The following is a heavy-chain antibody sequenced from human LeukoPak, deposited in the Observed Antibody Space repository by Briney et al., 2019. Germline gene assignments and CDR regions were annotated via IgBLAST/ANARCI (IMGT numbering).Heavy chain of an antibody. CDR2: IRSKAYGGTT. D-gene: IGHD3-9*01. Sequence: GGSLRLSCAASGFTFSGSAMHWVRQASGKGLEWVGFIRSKAYGGTTEYAASVKGRFTISRDDSKSIAYLQMNSLKTEDTAVYYCTRADDILTGYYYYYGMDVWGQGTTVTVSS. CDR1: GFTFSGSA. J-gene: IGHJ6*02. CDR3: TRADDILTGYYYYYGMDV. V-gene: IGHV3-49*04.